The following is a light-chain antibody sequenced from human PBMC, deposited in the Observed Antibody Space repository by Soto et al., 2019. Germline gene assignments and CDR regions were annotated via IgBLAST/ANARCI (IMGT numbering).Light chain of an antibody. J-gene: IGKJ1*01. CDR2: KAS. CDR1: QSISSW. Sequence: DIQMTQSPSTLSASVGDRVTITCRASQSISSWLAWYQQKPGKAPKLLIYKASSLESGVPSRFSGSGSGTEFPLTISSLQPDDFATYYCQQYNSYWTFGHGNKVEIK. CDR3: QQYNSYWT. V-gene: IGKV1-5*03.